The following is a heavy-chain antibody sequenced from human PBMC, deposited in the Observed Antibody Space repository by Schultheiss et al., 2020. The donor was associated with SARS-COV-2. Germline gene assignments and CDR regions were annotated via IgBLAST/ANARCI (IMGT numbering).Heavy chain of an antibody. J-gene: IGHJ2*01. V-gene: IGHV3-48*03. CDR2: ISSSGSTI. CDR3: ARAGSRWPWYFDL. CDR1: AFTFNNYE. Sequence: GGSLRLSCAASAFTFNNYEMQWVRQAPGKGLKWISYISSSGSTIYYADSVKGRVTISRDNAKKSLYLQMNSLRAEDTAVYYCARAGSRWPWYFDLWGRGTLVTVSS. D-gene: IGHD6-13*01.